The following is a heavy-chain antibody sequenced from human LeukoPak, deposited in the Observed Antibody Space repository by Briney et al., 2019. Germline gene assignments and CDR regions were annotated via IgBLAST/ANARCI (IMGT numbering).Heavy chain of an antibody. V-gene: IGHV4-34*01. CDR2: INHSGST. Sequence: PGGSLRLSCAASGFTFSSYAMSWVRQPPGKGLEWIGEINHSGSTNYNPSLKSRVTISVDTSKNQFSLKLSPVTAADTAVYYCARETERRARYYFDYWGQGTLVTVSS. J-gene: IGHJ4*02. CDR1: GFTFSSYA. CDR3: ARETERRARYYFDY.